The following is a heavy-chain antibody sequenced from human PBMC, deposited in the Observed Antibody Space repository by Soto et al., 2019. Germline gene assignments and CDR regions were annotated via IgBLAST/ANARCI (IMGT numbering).Heavy chain of an antibody. Sequence: SLRLSCAASGFTFSSYAMHWVRQAPGKGLEWVAVISYDGSNKYYADSVKGRFTISRDNSKNTLYLQMNSLRAEDTAVYYCARGPRGVPPSYFDYWGQGTLVTVSS. CDR2: ISYDGSNK. J-gene: IGHJ4*02. CDR3: ARGPRGVPPSYFDY. D-gene: IGHD3-10*01. V-gene: IGHV3-30-3*01. CDR1: GFTFSSYA.